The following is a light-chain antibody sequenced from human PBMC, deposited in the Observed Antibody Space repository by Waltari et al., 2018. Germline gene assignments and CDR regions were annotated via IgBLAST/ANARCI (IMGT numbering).Light chain of an antibody. V-gene: IGLV4-69*01. CDR3: QTWGTGIWV. Sequence: QQAGKGPRYVSKVNSHGSHNKGDGIPDRFSGSSSGAGRYLTISSLQSDDEADYYCQTWGTGIWVFGGGTRLTVL. J-gene: IGLJ3*02. CDR2: VNSHGSH.